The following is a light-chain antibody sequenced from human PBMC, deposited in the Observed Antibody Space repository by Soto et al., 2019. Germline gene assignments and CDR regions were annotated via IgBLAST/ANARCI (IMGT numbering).Light chain of an antibody. V-gene: IGKV3-11*01. CDR2: DAS. CDR3: QQYSNWPRGS. Sequence: EIVLTQSPATLSLSPGERATLSCRASQSVSSFLAWYQQKPGQAPRLLIYDASIRATGIPARFSGGGSGTDFTLTISRLEPEDFVVYYCQQYSNWPRGSFGQGTKVDIK. CDR1: QSVSSF. J-gene: IGKJ1*01.